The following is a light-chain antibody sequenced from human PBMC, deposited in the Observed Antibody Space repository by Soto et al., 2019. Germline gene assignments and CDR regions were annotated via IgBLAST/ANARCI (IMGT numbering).Light chain of an antibody. V-gene: IGKV3-20*01. CDR2: GAS. Sequence: EIVLAQSPATLSLSPVERATLSCRASQSVSSSYLAWYQQKPGQAPRLLIYGASSRATGIPDRFSGSGSGTDFTLTISRLEPEDFAVYYCQQYGSSTGWTFGQGTKVDIK. J-gene: IGKJ1*01. CDR3: QQYGSSTGWT. CDR1: QSVSSSY.